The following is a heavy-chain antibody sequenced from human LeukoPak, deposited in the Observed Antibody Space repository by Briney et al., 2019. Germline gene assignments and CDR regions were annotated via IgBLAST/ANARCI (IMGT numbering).Heavy chain of an antibody. CDR3: ARDRYDIVVVPAAMHYYYYGMDV. J-gene: IGHJ6*02. D-gene: IGHD2-2*01. CDR1: GFTLSSYA. V-gene: IGHV3-23*01. CDR2: ISDSGGHT. Sequence: GGSLRLFCAASGFTLSSYAMSWVRQAPGKGLEWVSVISDSGGHTYYADSVKGRFTISRDNSKNTLYLQMNSLRAEDTAVYYCARDRYDIVVVPAAMHYYYYGMDVWGQGTTVTVSS.